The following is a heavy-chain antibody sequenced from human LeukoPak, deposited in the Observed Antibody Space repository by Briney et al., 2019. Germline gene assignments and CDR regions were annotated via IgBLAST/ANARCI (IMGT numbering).Heavy chain of an antibody. V-gene: IGHV3-7*01. Sequence: GGSLRLSCAASGFTFISYWMSWVRQVPGKGLEWVANIKQDGSEKYYVDSVKGRFTISRDNAKNSLYLQMNSLRAEDTAVYYCARVGSHSGSLSLIKRNYYYYYYMDVWGKGTTVTISS. D-gene: IGHD3-10*01. CDR1: GFTFISYW. CDR2: IKQDGSEK. CDR3: ARVGSHSGSLSLIKRNYYYYYYMDV. J-gene: IGHJ6*03.